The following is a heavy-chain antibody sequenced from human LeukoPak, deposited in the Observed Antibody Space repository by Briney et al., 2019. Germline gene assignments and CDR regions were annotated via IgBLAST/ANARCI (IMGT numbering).Heavy chain of an antibody. Sequence: GGSLRLSCAASGFTFSSYGMHWVRQAPGKGLEWVAVIWDDGSNKYYVDSVKGRFTTSRDNSKNTLYLQMNSLRVEDTAVYYCARDLGSSSVWYFDYWGQGTLVTVSS. J-gene: IGHJ4*02. D-gene: IGHD6-13*01. CDR1: GFTFSSYG. V-gene: IGHV3-33*01. CDR2: IWDDGSNK. CDR3: ARDLGSSSVWYFDY.